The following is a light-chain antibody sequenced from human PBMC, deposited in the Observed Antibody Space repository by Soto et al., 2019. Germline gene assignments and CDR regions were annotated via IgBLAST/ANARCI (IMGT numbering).Light chain of an antibody. CDR3: GSWDSSLSAYV. V-gene: IGLV1-51*01. CDR2: DDN. CDR1: SSDIGAYNY. Sequence: QSALTQPPSASGSPGQSVTISCTGTSSDIGAYNYVSWYQRHPGKAPKLLIYDDNKRPSGIPDRFSGSKSGTSATLGITGFQTGDEADYYCGSWDSSLSAYVFGTGTKVTVL. J-gene: IGLJ1*01.